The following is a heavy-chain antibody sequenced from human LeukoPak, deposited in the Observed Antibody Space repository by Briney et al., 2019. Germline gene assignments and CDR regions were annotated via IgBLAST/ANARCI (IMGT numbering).Heavy chain of an antibody. CDR2: ISSSGTFT. CDR3: AKAYSSGWYLFDY. CDR1: KFTFSDYY. V-gene: IGHV3-11*06. Sequence: GGSLRLSCAASKFTFSDYYMSWIRQAPGKGLEWVSYISSSGTFTNYADSVKGRFTISRDNAKNSLYLQMYSLRAEDTAVYYCAKAYSSGWYLFDYWGQGTLVTVSS. J-gene: IGHJ4*02. D-gene: IGHD6-19*01.